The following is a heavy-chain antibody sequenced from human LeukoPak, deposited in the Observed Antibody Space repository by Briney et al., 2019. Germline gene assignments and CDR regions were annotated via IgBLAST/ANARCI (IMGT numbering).Heavy chain of an antibody. Sequence: SGTLSLTCAVYGGSLSSYSWSWIRQPPGKGLEWIGEISHSGSTNYNPSLKSRVTISVDTSKNQFSLNLSSVTAADTAVYYCARGEVLTSALFWRGGMFDFWGQGTLVTVSS. V-gene: IGHV4-34*01. CDR3: ARGEVLTSALFWRGGMFDF. CDR1: GGSLSSYS. D-gene: IGHD2-21*02. CDR2: ISHSGST. J-gene: IGHJ4*02.